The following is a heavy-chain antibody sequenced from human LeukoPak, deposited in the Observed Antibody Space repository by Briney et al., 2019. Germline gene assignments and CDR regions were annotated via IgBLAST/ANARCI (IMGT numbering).Heavy chain of an antibody. CDR2: MNPNSGNT. D-gene: IGHD3-9*01. Sequence: ASVKVSCKASGYTFTSYDINWVRQATGQGLEWMGWMNPNSGNTGYAQKFQGRVTMTRNTSISTAYMGLSSLRSEDTAVYYCARVSRVRYFDPHNWFDPWGQGTLVTVSS. CDR3: ARVSRVRYFDPHNWFDP. CDR1: GYTFTSYD. J-gene: IGHJ5*02. V-gene: IGHV1-8*01.